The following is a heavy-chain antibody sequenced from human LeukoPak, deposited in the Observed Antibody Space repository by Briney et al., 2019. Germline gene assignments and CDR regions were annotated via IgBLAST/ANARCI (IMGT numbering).Heavy chain of an antibody. CDR2: IYYSGST. D-gene: IGHD1-26*01. CDR3: ARLGGATQNFDY. CDR1: GGSISSYY. Sequence: SETLSLTCTVSGGSISSYYWSWIRQPPGKGLEWIGYIYYSGSTNYNPSLKSRVTISVDTSKNQFSLKLSSVTAADTAVYYCARLGGATQNFDYWGQGTLVTVSS. V-gene: IGHV4-59*01. J-gene: IGHJ4*02.